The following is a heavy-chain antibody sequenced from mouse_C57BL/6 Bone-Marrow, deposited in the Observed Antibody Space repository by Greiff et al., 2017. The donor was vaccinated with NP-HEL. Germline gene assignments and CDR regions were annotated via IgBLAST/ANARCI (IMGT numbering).Heavy chain of an antibody. D-gene: IGHD1-1*01. V-gene: IGHV1-61*01. CDR2: IYPSDSET. CDR1: GYTFTSYW. CDR3: ARGRITTVVARFYYAMDY. J-gene: IGHJ4*01. Sequence: QVQLQQPGAELVRPGSSVKLSCKASGYTFTSYWMDWVQQRPGQGLEWIGNIYPSDSETHYNQQFKDKATLTVDKSSSTAYMQLSSLTSEDSAVYYCARGRITTVVARFYYAMDYWGQGTSVTVSS.